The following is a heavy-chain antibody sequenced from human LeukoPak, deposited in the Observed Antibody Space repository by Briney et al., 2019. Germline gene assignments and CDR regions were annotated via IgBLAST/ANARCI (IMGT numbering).Heavy chain of an antibody. D-gene: IGHD3-10*01. V-gene: IGHV4-59*01. J-gene: IGHJ4*02. CDR2: IYYSGST. CDR1: GGSISSYY. Sequence: SETLSLTCTVSGGSISSYYWSWIRQPPGKGLEWIGYIYYSGSTNYNPSHKSRVTISVDTSKNQFSLKLSSVTAADTAVYYCARGREQWFGELFLDYWGQGTLVTVSS. CDR3: ARGREQWFGELFLDY.